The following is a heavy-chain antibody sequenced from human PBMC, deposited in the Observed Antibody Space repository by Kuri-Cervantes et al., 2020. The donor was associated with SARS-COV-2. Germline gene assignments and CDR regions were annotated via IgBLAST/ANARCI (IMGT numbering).Heavy chain of an antibody. J-gene: IGHJ3*02. CDR3: ANPGRNDAFDI. D-gene: IGHD2-8*02. CDR1: GFTFSSYG. CDR2: ISYDGSNK. V-gene: IGHV3-30*18. Sequence: GESLKISCAASGFTFSSYGMHWVRQAPGKGLEWVAVISYDGSNKYYADSVKGRFTISRDNSRNTLYLQMNSLRAEDTAVYYCANPGRNDAFDIWGQGTMVTVSS.